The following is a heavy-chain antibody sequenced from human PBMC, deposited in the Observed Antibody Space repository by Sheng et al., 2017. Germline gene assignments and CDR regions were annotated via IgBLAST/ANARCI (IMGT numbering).Heavy chain of an antibody. J-gene: IGHJ4*02. D-gene: IGHD6-19*01. V-gene: IGHV1-18*01. CDR2: ISAYNSNT. CDR3: VRALAARSGWFIDH. CDR1: GYTFIEFG. Sequence: QVHLVQSGAEMKKPGASVKVSCKASGYTFIEFGITWVRQAPGQGLEWMGWISAYNSNTDFAQRVQGRVTMTTDTSTSTAYMELRSLRSDDTAVYYCVRALAARSGWFIDHWGQGTQVTVSP.